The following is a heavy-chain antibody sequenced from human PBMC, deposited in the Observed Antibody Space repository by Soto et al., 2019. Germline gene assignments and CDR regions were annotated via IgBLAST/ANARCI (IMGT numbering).Heavy chain of an antibody. J-gene: IGHJ6*02. Sequence: QVQLVESGGGVVQPGRSLRLSCAASGFTFSSYGMHWVRQAPGKGLEWVAVIWYDGSNKYYADSVKGRFTISRDNSKNTLYLQMNSLRAEDTAVYYCARLGGGYGDYPGGYYGMDVWGQGTTVTVSS. CDR3: ARLGGGYGDYPGGYYGMDV. CDR2: IWYDGSNK. D-gene: IGHD4-17*01. CDR1: GFTFSSYG. V-gene: IGHV3-33*01.